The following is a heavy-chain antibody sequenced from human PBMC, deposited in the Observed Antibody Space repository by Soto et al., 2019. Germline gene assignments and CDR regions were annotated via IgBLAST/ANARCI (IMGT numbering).Heavy chain of an antibody. CDR2: IKSKTDGGTT. J-gene: IGHJ6*02. CDR3: TAAGEQVINWYYGMDV. D-gene: IGHD3-22*01. V-gene: IGHV3-15*07. Sequence: ESGGGLVKPGGSLRLSCAASGFTFSNAWMNWVRQAPGKGLEWVGRIKSKTDGGTTDYAAPVKGRFTISRDDSKNTLYLQMNSVKTENTAVYYCTAAGEQVINWYYGMDVWGQGTTVTVSS. CDR1: GFTFSNAW.